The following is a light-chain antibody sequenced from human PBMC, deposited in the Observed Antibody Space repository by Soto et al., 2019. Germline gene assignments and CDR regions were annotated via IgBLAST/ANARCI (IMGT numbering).Light chain of an antibody. Sequence: DIQMTQSPSSLSASVGDRVTITCQASQTISSYLNWYQQNPRKAPKLLIYAASSLQSGVPSSFSGSVSGTDFTLTISRLQPEDFATYYCQQSSNLPYTFGQGTKLEIK. CDR2: AAS. V-gene: IGKV1-39*01. CDR1: QTISSY. CDR3: QQSSNLPYT. J-gene: IGKJ2*01.